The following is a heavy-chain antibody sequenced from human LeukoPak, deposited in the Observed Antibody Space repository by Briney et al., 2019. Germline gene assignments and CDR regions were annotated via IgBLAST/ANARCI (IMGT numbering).Heavy chain of an antibody. CDR3: AKWGDYDILTGYYDSDY. Sequence: AGGSLRLSCAASGFIFSNYAMSWVRQAPGKGLEWVSAIVGRGSSTYYADSVKGRFTISRDNSKNTLYLQLNRLSAEDTAVYYCAKWGDYDILTGYYDSDYWGQGTLVTVSS. CDR2: IVGRGSST. D-gene: IGHD3-9*01. V-gene: IGHV3-23*01. J-gene: IGHJ4*02. CDR1: GFIFSNYA.